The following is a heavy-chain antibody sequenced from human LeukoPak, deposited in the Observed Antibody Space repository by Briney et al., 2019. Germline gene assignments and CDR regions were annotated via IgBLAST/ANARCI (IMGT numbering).Heavy chain of an antibody. D-gene: IGHD6-6*01. J-gene: IGHJ4*02. CDR2: IIPILGIA. Sequence: SVKVSCKASGGTFSSYAISWVRQAPGQGLEWMGRIIPILGIANYAQKFQGRVTITADKSTSTAYMELSSLRSEDTAVYYCARVRVAARARYYFDYWGQGTLVTVSS. CDR3: ARVRVAARARYYFDY. V-gene: IGHV1-69*04. CDR1: GGTFSSYA.